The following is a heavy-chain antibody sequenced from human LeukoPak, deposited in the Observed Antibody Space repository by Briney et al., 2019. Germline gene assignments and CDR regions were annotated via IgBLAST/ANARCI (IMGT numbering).Heavy chain of an antibody. CDR3: AREAVAGFGY. V-gene: IGHV3-48*03. CDR2: ISSSGSTM. CDR1: GFTFSSYE. J-gene: IGHJ4*02. D-gene: IGHD6-19*01. Sequence: PGGSLRLSCAASGFTFSSYEMNWVRQAPGKGLEWVSYISSSGSTMYYADSVKGRFTISRDNAKNSLYLQMNSLRAEDTAVYYCAREAVAGFGYWGQGTLVTVSS.